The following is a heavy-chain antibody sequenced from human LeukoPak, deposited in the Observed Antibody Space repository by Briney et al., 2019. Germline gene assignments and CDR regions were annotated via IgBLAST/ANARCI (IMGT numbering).Heavy chain of an antibody. Sequence: GGSLRLSCGASGFTFSDYHMSWIRQAPGKGLEWLSYITNSGSTTFYRDSVKGRFTISRDNTKNSLYLQMNSLRAEDTGVYYCAREKLYGDPEWTVDYWGQGTLVTVSS. CDR3: AREKLYGDPEWTVDY. J-gene: IGHJ4*02. D-gene: IGHD2-21*02. CDR2: ITNSGSTT. V-gene: IGHV3-11*01. CDR1: GFTFSDYH.